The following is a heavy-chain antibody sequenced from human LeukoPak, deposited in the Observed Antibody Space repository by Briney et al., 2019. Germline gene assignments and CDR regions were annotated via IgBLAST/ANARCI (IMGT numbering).Heavy chain of an antibody. D-gene: IGHD5-18*01. V-gene: IGHV3-21*01. CDR2: ISSSSSYI. Sequence: GGSLRLSCAAPGFTFSSYSMNWVRQAPGKGLEWVSSISSSSSYIYYADSVKGRFTISRDNAKNSLHLQMNSLRAEDTAVYYCASLGWETADAFDIWGQGTMVTVSS. J-gene: IGHJ3*02. CDR3: ASLGWETADAFDI. CDR1: GFTFSSYS.